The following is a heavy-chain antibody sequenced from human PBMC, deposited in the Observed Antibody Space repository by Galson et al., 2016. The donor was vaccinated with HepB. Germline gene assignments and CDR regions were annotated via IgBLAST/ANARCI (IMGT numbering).Heavy chain of an antibody. CDR3: ARQVAGLSD. V-gene: IGHV3-21*06. Sequence: SLRLSCAASGFNFNTFTMHWVRQAPGKGLEWVSSISGGSQHIYYADSVNGRFAISRDNAANSVFLEMNSLRVDDWGVYFCARQVAGLSDWGQGSLVIVSS. CDR1: GFNFNTFT. CDR2: ISGGSQHI. D-gene: IGHD6-19*01. J-gene: IGHJ4*02.